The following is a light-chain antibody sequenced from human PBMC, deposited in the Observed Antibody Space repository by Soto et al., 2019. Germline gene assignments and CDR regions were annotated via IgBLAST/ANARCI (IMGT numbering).Light chain of an antibody. CDR2: DAS. J-gene: IGKJ2*01. V-gene: IGKV3-11*01. CDR1: QSVSSY. CDR3: QQRSNWPPYT. Sequence: EIVLTQSPATLSLSPGERATLSCRASQSVSSYLAWYQQKPGQAPRLLIYDASIRATGIPARFSGSESGTDFTVTISSLEPEDFAVYYCQQRSNWPPYTFGQGTKLEIK.